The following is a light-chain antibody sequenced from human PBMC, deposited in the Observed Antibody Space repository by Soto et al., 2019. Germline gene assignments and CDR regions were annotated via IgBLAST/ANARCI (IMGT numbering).Light chain of an antibody. CDR3: QQLNSFPFT. V-gene: IGKV1-39*01. J-gene: IGKJ4*01. CDR2: AAS. CDR1: QSISPY. Sequence: IQMTHSPSSLSASVGAAVTIPCRASQSISPYLKWYQQRPGKAPKLLIYAASSLQSGVPSRFRGGGSGTECTLTISSLQPEDFATYYCQQLNSFPFTLGGGAKVDIK.